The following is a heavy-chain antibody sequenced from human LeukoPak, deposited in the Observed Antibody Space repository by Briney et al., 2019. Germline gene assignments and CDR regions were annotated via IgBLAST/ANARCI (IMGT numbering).Heavy chain of an antibody. V-gene: IGHV4-31*03. CDR1: GGSISSGGYF. D-gene: IGHD3-22*01. Sequence: SETLSLTCTVSGGSISSGGYFWSWIRQHPGKGLEWIGYIYYSGSTYYNPSLKSRVTISVDTSKNQFSLKLSSVTAADTAVYYCARSYYDSSGYFDYWGQGTLVTVSS. CDR2: IYYSGST. J-gene: IGHJ4*02. CDR3: ARSYYDSSGYFDY.